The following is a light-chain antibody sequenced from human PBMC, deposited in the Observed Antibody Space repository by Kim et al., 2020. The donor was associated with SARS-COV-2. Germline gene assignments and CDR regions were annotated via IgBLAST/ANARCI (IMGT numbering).Light chain of an antibody. CDR1: SVDVWGYDH. V-gene: IGLV2-14*03. CDR3: SSYTSSTRFV. Sequence: GQSVNIYCSGTSVDVWGYDHVSWYQQNPGKAPQLLIFDVSRRPSGVSNRFSGSKSGDTASLTISGLQAEDEAEYYCSSYTSSTRFVFGTGTEVTVL. J-gene: IGLJ1*01. CDR2: DVS.